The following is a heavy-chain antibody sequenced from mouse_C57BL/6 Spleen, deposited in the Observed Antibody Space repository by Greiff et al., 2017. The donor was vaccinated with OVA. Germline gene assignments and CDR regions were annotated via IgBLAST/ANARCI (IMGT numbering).Heavy chain of an antibody. CDR2: IDPSDSYT. Sequence: QVQLQQPGAELVMPGASVKLSCKASGYTFTSYWMHWVKQRPGQGLEWIGEIDPSDSYTNYNQKFKGKSTLTVDKSSSTAYMQLSSLTSEDSAVYYCARELGHYGSSRYYFDYWGQGTTLTVSS. V-gene: IGHV1-69*01. CDR3: ARELGHYGSSRYYFDY. CDR1: GYTFTSYW. D-gene: IGHD1-1*01. J-gene: IGHJ2*01.